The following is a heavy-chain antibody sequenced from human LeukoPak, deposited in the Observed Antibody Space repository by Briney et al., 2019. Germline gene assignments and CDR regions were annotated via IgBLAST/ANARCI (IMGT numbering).Heavy chain of an antibody. CDR1: GFTVSSNY. J-gene: IGHJ4*02. Sequence: GGSLRLSCAASGFTVSSNYMNWVRQAPGRGLEWVSVIYSGGSTYYADSVKGRFTISRDNSKNTLYLQMISLRAEDTAVYYCARDHYYGSGVDYWGQGTLVTVSS. D-gene: IGHD3-10*01. CDR3: ARDHYYGSGVDY. CDR2: IYSGGST. V-gene: IGHV3-53*01.